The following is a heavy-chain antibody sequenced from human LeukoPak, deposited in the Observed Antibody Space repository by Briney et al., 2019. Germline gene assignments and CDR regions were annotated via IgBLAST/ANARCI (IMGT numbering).Heavy chain of an antibody. CDR2: IGQGGRET. V-gene: IGHV3-7*03. J-gene: IGHJ4*02. CDR1: GFTFSNYW. Sequence: PGGSLRLSCVVSGFTFSNYWMDWVRQAPGKGLEWVAFIGQGGRETNYAGSVKGRFTISRDNSKNTLYLQMNSLRPEDTAVYYCAKDLYNWNYGDFAYWGQGTLVTVSS. D-gene: IGHD1-7*01. CDR3: AKDLYNWNYGDFAY.